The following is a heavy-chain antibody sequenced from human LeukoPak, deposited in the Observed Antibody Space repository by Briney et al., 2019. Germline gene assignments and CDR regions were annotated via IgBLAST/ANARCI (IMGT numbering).Heavy chain of an antibody. V-gene: IGHV3-9*01. J-gene: IGHJ4*02. Sequence: GRSLRLSCAASGFTFDDYAMHWVRQAPGKGLEWVSGISWNSGSIGYADSVKGRFTISRDNAKNSLYLQMNSLRAEDTALYYCAKDIDETGTTGVFDYWGQGTLVTVSS. D-gene: IGHD1-1*01. CDR1: GFTFDDYA. CDR2: ISWNSGSI. CDR3: AKDIDETGTTGVFDY.